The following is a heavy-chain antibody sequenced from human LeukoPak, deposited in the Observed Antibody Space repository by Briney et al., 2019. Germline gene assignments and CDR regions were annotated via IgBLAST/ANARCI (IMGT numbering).Heavy chain of an antibody. V-gene: IGHV3-23*01. J-gene: IGHJ4*02. CDR1: GLTFSSYS. Sequence: GGSLRLSCVVSGLTFSSYSMSWVRQAPGKGLDWVSGISASGGDTWYPDSVKGRFTISRDNSKNTLFLQMSSLRVEDTAMYYCAKDAAGPEYWGQGTLVTVSS. CDR2: ISASGGDT. CDR3: AKDAAGPEY. D-gene: IGHD6-13*01.